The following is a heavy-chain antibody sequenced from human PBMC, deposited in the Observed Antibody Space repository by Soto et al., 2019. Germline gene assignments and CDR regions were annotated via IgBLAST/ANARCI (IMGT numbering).Heavy chain of an antibody. J-gene: IGHJ6*03. CDR2: IYYSGST. Sequence: PSETLSLTCTVSGGSISRYYWSWIRQPPGKGLEWIGYIYYSGSTNYNPSLKSRVTISVDTSKNQFSLKLSSVTAADTAVYYCARGQGYCSGGSCYPLHYYYYYYMDVWGKGTTVTVSS. D-gene: IGHD2-15*01. CDR1: GGSISRYY. CDR3: ARGQGYCSGGSCYPLHYYYYYYMDV. V-gene: IGHV4-59*01.